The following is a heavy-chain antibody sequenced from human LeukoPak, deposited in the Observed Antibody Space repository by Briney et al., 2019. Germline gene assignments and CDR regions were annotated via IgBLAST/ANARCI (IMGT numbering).Heavy chain of an antibody. D-gene: IGHD5-18*01. CDR3: ARLAWKKNSYGPWGY. J-gene: IGHJ4*02. CDR2: INPSGGST. Sequence: ASVKVSCKASGYTFTSYYMHWVRQAPGQGLEWMGIINPSGGSTSYAQKLQGRVTMTTDTSTSTAYMELSSLRSEDTAVYYCARLAWKKNSYGPWGYWGQGTLVTVSS. CDR1: GYTFTSYY. V-gene: IGHV1-46*01.